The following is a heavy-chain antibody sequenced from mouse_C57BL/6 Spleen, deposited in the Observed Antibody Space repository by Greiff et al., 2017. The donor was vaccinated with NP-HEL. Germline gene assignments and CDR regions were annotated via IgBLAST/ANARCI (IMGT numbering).Heavy chain of an antibody. CDR2: ISSGSGSI. CDR3: AKQGDGSSYFDD. D-gene: IGHD1-1*01. Sequence: EVQRVESGGGLVKPGGSLKLSCAASGFTFSDYGMHWVRQAPEKGLEWVAYISSGSGSIYYADTVKGRFTISRDNAQNTLFLQLTSLRSEDTAMYDSAKQGDGSSYFDDWGQGTTLTVSS. J-gene: IGHJ2*01. CDR1: GFTFSDYG. V-gene: IGHV5-17*01.